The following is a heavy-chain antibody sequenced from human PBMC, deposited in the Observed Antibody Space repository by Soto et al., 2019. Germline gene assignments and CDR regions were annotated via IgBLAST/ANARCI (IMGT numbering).Heavy chain of an antibody. CDR3: ARAHGSNFDWFYYYYGMDV. V-gene: IGHV1-3*01. J-gene: IGHJ6*02. Sequence: RASVKVSCKASGYTFTSYAMHWVRQAPGQRLEWMGWINAGNGNTKYSQKFQGRVTITRDTSASTAYMELSSLRSEDTAVYYCARAHGSNFDWFYYYYGMDVWGQGTTVTVSS. CDR1: GYTFTSYA. D-gene: IGHD3-9*01. CDR2: INAGNGNT.